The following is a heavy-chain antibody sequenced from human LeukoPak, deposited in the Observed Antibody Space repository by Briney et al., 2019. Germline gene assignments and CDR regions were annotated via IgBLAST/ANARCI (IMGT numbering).Heavy chain of an antibody. CDR3: ATGSWGDYGDY. CDR1: GGSISSGDYY. V-gene: IGHV4-30-4*01. J-gene: IGHJ4*02. D-gene: IGHD4-17*01. Sequence: PSETLSLTCTVSGGSISSGDYYWSWIRQPPGNSLEWIGYIYYSGSTYYNPSLKSRVTISVDTSKNQFSLKLSSVTAADTAVYYCATGSWGDYGDYWGQGTLVTVSS. CDR2: IYYSGST.